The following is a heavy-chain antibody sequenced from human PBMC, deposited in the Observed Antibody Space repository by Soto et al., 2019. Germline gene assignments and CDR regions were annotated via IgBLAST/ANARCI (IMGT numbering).Heavy chain of an antibody. CDR2: FYPGDSDT. V-gene: IGHV5-51*01. CDR3: ARQRPHPMRSETYPGSFDY. CDR1: GYSFTSYW. Sequence: GESLKISCKGSGYSFTSYWIGWVRQMPGKGLEWMGIFYPGDSDTRYSPSFQGQVTFSADKSISTAYLQWSSLKASDTAMYYCARQRPHPMRSETYPGSFDYWGQGTLVTVSS. J-gene: IGHJ4*02. D-gene: IGHD3-3*01.